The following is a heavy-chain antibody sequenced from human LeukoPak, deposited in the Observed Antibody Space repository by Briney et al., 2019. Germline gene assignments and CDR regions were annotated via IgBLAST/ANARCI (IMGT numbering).Heavy chain of an antibody. CDR3: ARGWGWTAAIFGSPKYGMDV. Sequence: ASVKVSCKASGYTFTNYYIHWVRQAPGQGLEWMGWMNPNSGNTGYAQKFQGRVTMTRNTSISTAYMELSSLRSEDTAVYYCARGWGWTAAIFGSPKYGMDVWGQGTTVTVSS. D-gene: IGHD2-2*01. CDR2: MNPNSGNT. CDR1: GYTFTNYY. V-gene: IGHV1-8*02. J-gene: IGHJ6*02.